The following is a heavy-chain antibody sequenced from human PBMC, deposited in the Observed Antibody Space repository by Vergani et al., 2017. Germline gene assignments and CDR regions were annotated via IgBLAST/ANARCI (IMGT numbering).Heavy chain of an antibody. Sequence: EVQLLESGGGLVQPGGSLRLSCAASGFTFSIYAMSWVRQAPGKGLEWVSAISGSGGSTYYADSVKGRFTISRDNSKNTLYLQMNSLRAEDTAVYYCAKSREYYDSSGRSAFDIWGQGRMVTVSS. CDR2: ISGSGGST. J-gene: IGHJ3*02. CDR1: GFTFSIYA. CDR3: AKSREYYDSSGRSAFDI. D-gene: IGHD3-22*01. V-gene: IGHV3-23*01.